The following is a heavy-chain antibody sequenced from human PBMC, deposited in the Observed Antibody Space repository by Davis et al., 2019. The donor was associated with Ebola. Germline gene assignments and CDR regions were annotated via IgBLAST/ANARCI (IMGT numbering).Heavy chain of an antibody. Sequence: AASVKVSCKASGGTFSSYAISWVRQAPGQGLEWMGGIIPIFGTANYAQKFQGRVTITADESTSTAYMELSSLRSEDTAVYYCASSWYSTNWFDPWGQGTLVTVSS. J-gene: IGHJ5*02. CDR3: ASSWYSTNWFDP. V-gene: IGHV1-69*13. CDR2: IIPIFGTA. CDR1: GGTFSSYA. D-gene: IGHD6-13*01.